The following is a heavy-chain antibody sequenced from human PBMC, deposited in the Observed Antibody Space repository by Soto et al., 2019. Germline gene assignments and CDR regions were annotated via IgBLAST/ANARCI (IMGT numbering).Heavy chain of an antibody. J-gene: IGHJ3*01. D-gene: IGHD2-15*01. CDR1: GYSFTSYG. CDR3: ARDLLGSFDV. CDR2: INTNNGNT. V-gene: IGHV1-18*01. Sequence: QVQLVQSGAVVKKPGASVKVSCKASGYSFTSYGIGWVRQAPGRGLEWMGWINTNNGNTNSAQRLQGRVTMTADTSTRTAYMELRSLRFDDTAVYYCARDLLGSFDVWGQGTMVTNSS.